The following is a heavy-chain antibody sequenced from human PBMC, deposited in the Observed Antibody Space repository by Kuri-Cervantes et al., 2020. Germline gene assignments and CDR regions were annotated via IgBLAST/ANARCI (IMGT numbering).Heavy chain of an antibody. J-gene: IGHJ5*02. CDR3: AGELEDIVVVPAAP. CDR1: GYTFTGYY. V-gene: IGHV1-2*02. D-gene: IGHD2-2*01. CDR2: INPNSGGT. Sequence: ASVKVSCKASGYTFTGYYMHWVRQAPGQGLEWMGWINPNSGGTNYAQKFQGRVTMTRDTSISTAYMELSRLRSDDTAVYYCAGELEDIVVVPAAPWGQGTLVTVSS.